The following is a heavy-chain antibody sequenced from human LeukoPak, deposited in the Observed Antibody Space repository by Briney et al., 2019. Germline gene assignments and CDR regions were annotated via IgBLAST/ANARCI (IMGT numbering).Heavy chain of an antibody. CDR2: ISGSGSST. CDR3: ARGGTMYYGSGNFDY. Sequence: GGSLRLSCAASGFTFSTYAMSWVRQAPGKGLEWVSAISGSGSSTYYADSVKGRFTISRDNSKNTLYLQMNSLRAEDTAVYSCARGGTMYYGSGNFDYWGQGTLVTVSS. D-gene: IGHD3-10*01. J-gene: IGHJ4*02. V-gene: IGHV3-23*01. CDR1: GFTFSTYA.